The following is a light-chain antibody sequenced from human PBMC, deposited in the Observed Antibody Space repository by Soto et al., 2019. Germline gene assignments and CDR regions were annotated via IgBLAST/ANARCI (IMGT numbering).Light chain of an antibody. V-gene: IGKV2-28*01. CDR3: MHGIQTPRT. CDR2: LGS. Sequence: DIVMTQSPLSLPVTPGEPASISCRSSQSLLHSNVYNYLDWYLQKPGQSPQLLIYLGSNRASGVPDRCSGSGFGTDFTLKISRVEAEDVGFYYCMHGIQTPRTFGQGTKVEIK. CDR1: QSLLHSNVYNY. J-gene: IGKJ1*01.